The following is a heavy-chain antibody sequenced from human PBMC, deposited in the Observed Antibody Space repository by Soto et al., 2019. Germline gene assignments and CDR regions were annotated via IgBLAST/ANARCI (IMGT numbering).Heavy chain of an antibody. CDR1: GGTSSSYA. CDR3: ASSTVTTLYYYYYYGMDV. J-gene: IGHJ6*02. D-gene: IGHD4-17*01. CDR2: IIPIFGTA. Sequence: GASVKVSCKASGGTSSSYAISWVRQAPGQGLEWMGGIIPIFGTANYAQKFQGRVTITADESTSTAYMELSSLRSEDTAVYYCASSTVTTLYYYYYYGMDVWGQGTTVTVSS. V-gene: IGHV1-69*13.